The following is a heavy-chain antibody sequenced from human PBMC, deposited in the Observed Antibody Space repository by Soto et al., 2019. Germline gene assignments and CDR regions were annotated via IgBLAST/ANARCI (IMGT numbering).Heavy chain of an antibody. J-gene: IGHJ3*02. CDR3: AKERYYYALWDAFDI. CDR1: GFTFSMHS. D-gene: IGHD3-10*01. V-gene: IGHV3-30*18. CDR2: ISYDGRSK. Sequence: GGSLRLSCSASGFTFSMHSMHWVRRAPSKGLEWVAVISYDGRSKYYADSVQGRFTISRDNSKNTLYLQMNSLRAEDTAVYYCAKERYYYALWDAFDIWGQGTMVTVSS.